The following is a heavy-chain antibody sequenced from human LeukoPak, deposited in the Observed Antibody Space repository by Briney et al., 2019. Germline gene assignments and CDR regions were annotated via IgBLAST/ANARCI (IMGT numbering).Heavy chain of an antibody. CDR1: GFTVSDYS. CDR2: ISGSGSYT. V-gene: IGHV3-23*01. J-gene: IGHJ4*02. CDR3: AKRRYDSSGHFDS. Sequence: PGGSLRLSCAASGFTVSDYSMTWARQAPGKGLEWVSAISGSGSYTDYADSVKGRFTISKDNSKNTVYMRMSSLRAEDTALYYCAKRRYDSSGHFDSWGQGTLVTVSS. D-gene: IGHD3-22*01.